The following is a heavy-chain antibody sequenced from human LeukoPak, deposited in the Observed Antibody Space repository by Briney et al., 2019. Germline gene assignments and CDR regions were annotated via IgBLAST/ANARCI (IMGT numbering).Heavy chain of an antibody. J-gene: IGHJ6*02. CDR2: IYYSGST. Sequence: SETLSLTCTVSGGSISSSSYYWGWIRQPPGKGLEWIGSIYYSGSTYYNPSLKSRVTISVDTSKNQFSLKLSSVTAADTAVYYCASPGPAVAGKDYYYYGMDVWGQGTTVTVSS. D-gene: IGHD6-19*01. CDR1: GGSISSSSYY. CDR3: ASPGPAVAGKDYYYYGMDV. V-gene: IGHV4-39*01.